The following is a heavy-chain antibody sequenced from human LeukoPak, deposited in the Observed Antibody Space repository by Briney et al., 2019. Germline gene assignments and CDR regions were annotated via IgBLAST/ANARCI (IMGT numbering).Heavy chain of an antibody. Sequence: AGGSLRLSCAASGFTFSRYAMSWVRQVPGKGLEWVSVISGSGDNTYYADSMKGRFTISRDNSKNMLYLQMNSLRAEDTAVYYCARHGPSYYFDYWGQGTLVTVSS. CDR3: ARHGPSYYFDY. D-gene: IGHD3-16*01. CDR2: ISGSGDNT. J-gene: IGHJ4*02. CDR1: GFTFSRYA. V-gene: IGHV3-23*01.